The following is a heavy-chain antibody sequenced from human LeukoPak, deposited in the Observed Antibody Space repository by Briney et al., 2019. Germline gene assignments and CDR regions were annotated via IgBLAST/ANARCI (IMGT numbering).Heavy chain of an antibody. V-gene: IGHV4-39*07. CDR1: GGYISSRSYS. J-gene: IGHJ6*02. D-gene: IGHD3-10*01. CDR3: ARGFGFGEFSYYYGLDV. Sequence: SETLSLTCSVSGGYISSRSYSWGWIRHSPGKGLEWIGNFHYSGSTYYNPSLKSRVTISVDTSKNQFSLKLSSVTAADTAVYYCARGFGFGEFSYYYGLDVWGQGTTVTVSS. CDR2: FHYSGST.